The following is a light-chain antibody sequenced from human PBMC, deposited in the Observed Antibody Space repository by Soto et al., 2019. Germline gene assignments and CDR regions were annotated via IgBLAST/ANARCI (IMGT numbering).Light chain of an antibody. CDR3: AAWDASLSGHV. Sequence: QSVLTQSPSASGTPGQRVTISCYGSSSNIGSYHVYWYQQLPGTAPKLLINSDDQRPSGVPDRFSASKSGTSASLAISGLRSEDEADYYCAAWDASLSGHVFGAGTKLTVL. CDR2: SDD. CDR1: SSNIGSYH. J-gene: IGLJ1*01. V-gene: IGLV1-47*02.